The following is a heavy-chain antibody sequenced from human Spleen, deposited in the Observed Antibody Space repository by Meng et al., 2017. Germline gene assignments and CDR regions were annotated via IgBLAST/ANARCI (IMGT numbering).Heavy chain of an antibody. Sequence: SETLSLTCAVSGYSITGSYNWGWIRQSPGKGLEWIGSIYQSGSTYYNPSLKSRVTMSADTSKNQFSLKLTSVTAADTAVYYCARVVYSYGPYYFDYWGQGTLVTVSS. J-gene: IGHJ4*02. D-gene: IGHD5-18*01. CDR1: GYSITGSYN. CDR3: ARVVYSYGPYYFDY. V-gene: IGHV4-38-2*01. CDR2: IYQSGST.